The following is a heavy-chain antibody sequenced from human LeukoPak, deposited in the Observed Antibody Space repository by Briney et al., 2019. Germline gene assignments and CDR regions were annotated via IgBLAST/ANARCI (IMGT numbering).Heavy chain of an antibody. Sequence: GGSLRLSCAASGFTFSSYEMSWVRQAPGKGLEWVANIKQDGSEKYYVDSVKGRFTISRDDAKNSLYLQMNSLRAEDTAVYYCARPPRYSSSWLDCWGQGALVTVSS. V-gene: IGHV3-7*03. J-gene: IGHJ4*02. D-gene: IGHD6-13*01. CDR1: GFTFSSYE. CDR3: ARPPRYSSSWLDC. CDR2: IKQDGSEK.